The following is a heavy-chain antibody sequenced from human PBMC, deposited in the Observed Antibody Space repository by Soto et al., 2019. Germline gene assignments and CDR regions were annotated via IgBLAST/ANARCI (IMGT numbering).Heavy chain of an antibody. Sequence: SETLSLTCAVSGYSISSGYYWGWIRQPPGKGLEWIGSIYHSGSTYYNPSLKSRVTISVDTSKNQFSLKLSSVTAADTAVYYCARIGGSYPSVSYFDYWGQGTLVTVSS. D-gene: IGHD1-26*01. CDR3: ARIGGSYPSVSYFDY. J-gene: IGHJ4*02. CDR2: IYHSGST. CDR1: GYSISSGYY. V-gene: IGHV4-38-2*01.